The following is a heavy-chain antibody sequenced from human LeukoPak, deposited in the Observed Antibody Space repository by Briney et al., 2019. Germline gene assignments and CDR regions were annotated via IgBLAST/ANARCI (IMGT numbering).Heavy chain of an antibody. CDR3: ARAPSDYLDY. Sequence: QAGGSLRLSCAASGFTFSSYDMHWVRRVPGKGLEWVSAINSAGDTYYPASVKGRFTISREDAKNSLYLQMNSLRAGDTAVYYCARAPSDYLDYWGQGTLVTVSS. CDR1: GFTFSSYD. J-gene: IGHJ4*02. CDR2: INSAGDT. V-gene: IGHV3-13*01.